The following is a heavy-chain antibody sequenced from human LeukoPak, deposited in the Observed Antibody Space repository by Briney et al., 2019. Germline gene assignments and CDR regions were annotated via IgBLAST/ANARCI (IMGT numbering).Heavy chain of an antibody. CDR3: ARRCSGGSCYNY. D-gene: IGHD2-15*01. V-gene: IGHV4-34*01. CDR2: INHSGST. Sequence: SSETLSLTCAVYGGSFSGYYWSWIRQPPGKGLEWIGEINHSGSTNYNPSLKSRVTVSLDTSKNQFSLKLSSVTAADTAVYYCARRCSGGSCYNYWGQGTLVTVCS. CDR1: GGSFSGYY. J-gene: IGHJ4*02.